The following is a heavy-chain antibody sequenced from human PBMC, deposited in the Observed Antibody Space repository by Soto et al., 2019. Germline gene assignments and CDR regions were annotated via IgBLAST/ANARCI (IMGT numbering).Heavy chain of an antibody. J-gene: IGHJ6*02. CDR1: GFTFSSYA. D-gene: IGHD2-2*01. V-gene: IGHV3-23*01. Sequence: EVQLLESGGGLVQPGGSLRLSCAASGFTFSSYAMKWVRQAPGKGLEWVSLIGESGTPTYYADSVKGRFTISRDNSGNTLFLEMYSLRDEDTAVYYCARYIPGVRYYGMDVWGQGTTVTVS. CDR2: IGESGTPT. CDR3: ARYIPGVRYYGMDV.